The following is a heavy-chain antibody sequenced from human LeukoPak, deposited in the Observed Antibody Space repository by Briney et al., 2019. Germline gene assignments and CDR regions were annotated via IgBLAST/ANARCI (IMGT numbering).Heavy chain of an antibody. CDR1: GYTFTGYY. V-gene: IGHV1-2*02. CDR2: INPNSGGT. Sequence: ASVKVSCKASGYTFTGYYMHRVRQAPGQGLEWMGWINPNSGGTNYAQKFQGRVTMTRDTSISTAYMELSRLRSDDTAVYYCARGQIIAAAGTGFDPWGQGTLVTVSS. J-gene: IGHJ5*02. D-gene: IGHD6-13*01. CDR3: ARGQIIAAAGTGFDP.